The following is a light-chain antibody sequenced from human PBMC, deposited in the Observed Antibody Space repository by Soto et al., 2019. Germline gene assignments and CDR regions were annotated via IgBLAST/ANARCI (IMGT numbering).Light chain of an antibody. J-gene: IGLJ2*01. V-gene: IGLV4-69*01. CDR1: SGHSSDA. CDR2: LNSDGSH. Sequence: QAVVTQSPSASASLGASVKLTCTLSSGHSSDAIAWHQKKPEKGPRLLMNLNSDGSHTKGDGIPDRFSGSTSGAERYLTISSLQSEDEADYYCQTWGTGIVIFGGGTKPTVL. CDR3: QTWGTGIVI.